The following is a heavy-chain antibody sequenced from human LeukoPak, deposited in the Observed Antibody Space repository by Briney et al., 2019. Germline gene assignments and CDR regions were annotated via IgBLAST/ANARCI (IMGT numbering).Heavy chain of an antibody. J-gene: IGHJ3*02. CDR3: ARQYYYDSSGYYYVGGAFDI. V-gene: IGHV4-39*01. D-gene: IGHD3-22*01. CDR1: GGSISSSSYY. CDR2: IYYSGST. Sequence: SETLSLTCTVSGGSISSSSYYWGWIRQPPGKGLEWIGSIYYSGSTYYNPSLKSRVTISVDTSKNQFSLKLSSVTATDTAVYYCARQYYYDSSGYYYVGGAFDIWGQGTMVTVSS.